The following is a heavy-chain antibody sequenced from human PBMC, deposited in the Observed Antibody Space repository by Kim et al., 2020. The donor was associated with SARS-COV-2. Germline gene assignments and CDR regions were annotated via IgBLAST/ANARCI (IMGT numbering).Heavy chain of an antibody. CDR2: IYYSGST. V-gene: IGHV4-59*01. J-gene: IGHJ6*02. CDR3: AREGFTMVRGVNDLLYYYYGMDV. CDR1: GGSISSNY. Sequence: SETLSLTCTVSGGSISSNYWSWIRQPPGKGLEWIGYIYYSGSTNSNPSLKSRVTISVDTSKNQFSLKLSSVTAADTAVYYCAREGFTMVRGVNDLLYYYYGMDVWGQETTVTVSS. D-gene: IGHD3-10*01.